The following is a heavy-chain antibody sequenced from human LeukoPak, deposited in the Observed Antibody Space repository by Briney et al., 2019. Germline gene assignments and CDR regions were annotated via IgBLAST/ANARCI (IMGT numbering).Heavy chain of an antibody. CDR2: IKQDGTEK. J-gene: IGHJ4*02. D-gene: IGHD2-8*01. V-gene: IGHV3-7*03. CDR3: AKMVREFYTISYYFDY. Sequence: GGSLRLSCAASGFTFSRYWMTWVRQAPGKGLEWVANIKQDGTEKYYVDSVKGRFTISRDNAKNSLYLQMNSLRAEDTAVYYCAKMVREFYTISYYFDYWGQGTLVTVSS. CDR1: GFTFSRYW.